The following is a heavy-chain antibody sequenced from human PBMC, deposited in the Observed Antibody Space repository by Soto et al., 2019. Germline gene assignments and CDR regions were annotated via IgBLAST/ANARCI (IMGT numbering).Heavy chain of an antibody. J-gene: IGHJ4*02. D-gene: IGHD5-18*01. CDR1: GGSISSSNYY. V-gene: IGHV4-39*01. Sequence: PSETLSLTCTVSGGSISSSNYYWGWIRQPPGKGLEWIGSIYYSGSTYYNPSLKSRVTISVDTSKNQFSLKLSSVTAADTAVYYCAQDYGYSYGYYFDYWGQGTLVTVSS. CDR3: AQDYGYSYGYYFDY. CDR2: IYYSGST.